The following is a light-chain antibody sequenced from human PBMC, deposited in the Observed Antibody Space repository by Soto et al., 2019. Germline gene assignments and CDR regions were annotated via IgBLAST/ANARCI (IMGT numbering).Light chain of an antibody. J-gene: IGLJ1*01. Sequence: QSVLTQPASVSGSPGQWITISSTGTSIDVGGYNYVSWYQQRPGKAPKLMIYDVSNRPSGVSNRFSGSKSGNTASLTISGLQAEDEADYYCSSYTSSSTLYVFGTGTKVTGL. CDR3: SSYTSSSTLYV. CDR1: SIDVGGYNY. CDR2: DVS. V-gene: IGLV2-14*01.